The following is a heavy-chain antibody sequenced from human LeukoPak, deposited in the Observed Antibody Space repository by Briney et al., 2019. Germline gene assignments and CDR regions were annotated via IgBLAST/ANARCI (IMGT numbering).Heavy chain of an antibody. J-gene: IGHJ6*03. D-gene: IGHD1-14*01. CDR3: ARCFLYLWNRNFYYYMDV. Sequence: GGSLRLSCTTSEFSFRTYAMTWVRQAPGKGLEWVSTISVDDQGSTYYTDSVKGRFTISRDTSQNTLSLQMNSLRGEDTAVYYCARCFLYLWNRNFYYYMDVWGKGTTVTVSS. CDR2: ISVDDQGST. V-gene: IGHV3-23*01. CDR1: EFSFRTYA.